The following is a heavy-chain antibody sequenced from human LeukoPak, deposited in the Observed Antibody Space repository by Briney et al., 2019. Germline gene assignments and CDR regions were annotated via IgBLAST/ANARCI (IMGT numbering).Heavy chain of an antibody. V-gene: IGHV3-30*18. D-gene: IGHD2-2*01. CDR2: LSSDGTTK. CDR1: GFTFSNYG. CDR3: AKPYCRATRCYLYLYGMDV. Sequence: PGRSLRLSCEASGFTFSNYGMHWVRQAPGKGLEWVAVLSSDGTTKYYGDSVKGRFTVSRDSSKNTLYLDLNSLRAEDTAVYYCAKPYCRATRCYLYLYGMDVWGQGTTVIVSS. J-gene: IGHJ6*02.